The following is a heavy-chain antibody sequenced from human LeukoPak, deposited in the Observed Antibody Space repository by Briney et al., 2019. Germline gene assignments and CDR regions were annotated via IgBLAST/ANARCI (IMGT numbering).Heavy chain of an antibody. D-gene: IGHD2-15*01. CDR1: GFIFTSYD. J-gene: IGHJ4*02. CDR3: ARLYSRNTLDY. V-gene: IGHV1-18*04. Sequence: ASVKVSCKTSGFIFTSYDITWVRQAPGQGLEWMGWITAYNGNTKYAQKFQGRVTMTTDISTSTAYMDLRSLRSDDTAVYYCARLYSRNTLDYWGQGTLVTVSS. CDR2: ITAYNGNT.